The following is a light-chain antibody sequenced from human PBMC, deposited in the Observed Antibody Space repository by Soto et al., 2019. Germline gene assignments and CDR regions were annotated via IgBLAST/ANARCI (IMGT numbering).Light chain of an antibody. Sequence: DIQMTQSPSTLSASVGDIVSITCRASQSISSWLAWYRQKPGKAPKLLIYQASTLQSGVPSRFSGSGSGTEFTLTISSLQTDDFATYYCQHYNSYSGAFGQGTKVDIK. CDR2: QAS. V-gene: IGKV1-5*03. CDR3: QHYNSYSGA. CDR1: QSISSW. J-gene: IGKJ1*01.